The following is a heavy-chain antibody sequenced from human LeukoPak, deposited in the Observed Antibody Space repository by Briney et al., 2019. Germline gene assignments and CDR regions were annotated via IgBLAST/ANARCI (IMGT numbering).Heavy chain of an antibody. Sequence: ASVKVSCKASGYTFTSYDINWVRQATGQGLEWMGWMNPNSGNTGYAQKFQGRVTMTRNTSISTAYMELSSLRSDDTAVYYCARDLDTTMATRYLFDSWGQGTLVTVSS. CDR1: GYTFTSYD. CDR2: MNPNSGNT. J-gene: IGHJ4*02. CDR3: ARDLDTTMATRYLFDS. V-gene: IGHV1-8*01. D-gene: IGHD5-18*01.